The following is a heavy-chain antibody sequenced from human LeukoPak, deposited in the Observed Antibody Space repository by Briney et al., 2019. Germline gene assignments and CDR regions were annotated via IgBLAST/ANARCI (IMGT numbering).Heavy chain of an antibody. CDR2: PDYRCKWSN. Sequence: SKTLSLTCAVSGDSVSVNSASGTWIRQSPSGGLEWLGRPDYRCKWSNHYAHSVKSRITINPDTSKNEFSLPLDSVTPEDTALYYCAREPDSSSEWGPSDYWGQGTLVTVSS. J-gene: IGHJ4*02. D-gene: IGHD6-6*01. CDR1: GDSVSVNSAS. CDR3: AREPDSSSEWGPSDY. V-gene: IGHV6-1*01.